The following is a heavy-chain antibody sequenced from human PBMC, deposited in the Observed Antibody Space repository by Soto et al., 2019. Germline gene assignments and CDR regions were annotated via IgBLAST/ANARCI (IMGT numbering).Heavy chain of an antibody. Sequence: GASVKVSCKASGFTFTSSAVQWVRQARGQRLEWIGWIVVGSGNTNYAQRFQERVTITRDMSTSTAYMELSSLRSEDTAVYYCAAAPVDIGAFDIWGQGTMVTVSS. D-gene: IGHD5-12*01. CDR3: AAAPVDIGAFDI. CDR2: IVVGSGNT. J-gene: IGHJ3*02. CDR1: GFTFTSSA. V-gene: IGHV1-58*01.